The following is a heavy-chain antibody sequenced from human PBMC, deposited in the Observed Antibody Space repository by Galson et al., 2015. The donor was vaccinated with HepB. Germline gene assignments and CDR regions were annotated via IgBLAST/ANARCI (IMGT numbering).Heavy chain of an antibody. Sequence: SVKVSCKVSGSIIDDLSIHWLRQAPGKGLEWMGGLDPEDNEKLYTEKLEGRVTMTEDTSTDTAYMELSSLRPGDTAIYYCATLNKYFDYVWGSPTFAFHVWGQGTMVSVSS. CDR2: LDPEDNEK. V-gene: IGHV1-24*01. CDR3: ATLNKYFDYVWGSPTFAFHV. J-gene: IGHJ3*01. CDR1: GSIIDDLS. D-gene: IGHD3-16*01.